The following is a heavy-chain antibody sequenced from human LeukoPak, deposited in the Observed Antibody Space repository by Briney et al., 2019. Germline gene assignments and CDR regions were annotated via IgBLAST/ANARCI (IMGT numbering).Heavy chain of an antibody. Sequence: GASVKVSCKASGYTFTVYYMHWVRQAPGQGLEWMGWINPNSGGTNYAQKFQGRVTMTRDTSISTAYMELSRLRSDDTAVYYCASGSGGYCSSTSCYFIGQQLGAFDIWGQGTMVTVSS. CDR1: GYTFTVYY. CDR3: ASGSGGYCSSTSCYFIGQQLGAFDI. CDR2: INPNSGGT. D-gene: IGHD2-2*01. V-gene: IGHV1-2*02. J-gene: IGHJ3*02.